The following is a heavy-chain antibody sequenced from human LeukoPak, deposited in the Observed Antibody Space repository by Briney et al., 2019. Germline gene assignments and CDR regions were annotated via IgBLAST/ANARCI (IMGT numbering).Heavy chain of an antibody. J-gene: IGHJ4*02. V-gene: IGHV4-39*07. D-gene: IGHD6-6*01. CDR1: GGSISSSSYY. CDR2: IYYSGGT. CDR3: VTGRAARPIHY. Sequence: SETLSLTCTVSGGSISSSSYYWGWIRQPPGKGLEWIGSIYYSGGTYYNPSLKSRVTISVDTSKNQFSLKLSSVTAADTAVYYCVTGRAARPIHYWGQGTLVTVSS.